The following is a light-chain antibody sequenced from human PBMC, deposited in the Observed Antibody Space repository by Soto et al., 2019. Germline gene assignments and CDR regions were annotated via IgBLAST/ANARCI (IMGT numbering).Light chain of an antibody. Sequence: DVKMSQSPSALSASVGDRVIITCRASQSIISWLAWYQQKPGKAPKLLLYDASSLASGVPSRFSGSGSETEFTLTISSLQPDDFPTYSSQPYNSYGPSGQRGKVAIK. J-gene: IGKJ1*01. CDR1: QSIISW. V-gene: IGKV1-5*01. CDR3: QPYNSYGP. CDR2: DAS.